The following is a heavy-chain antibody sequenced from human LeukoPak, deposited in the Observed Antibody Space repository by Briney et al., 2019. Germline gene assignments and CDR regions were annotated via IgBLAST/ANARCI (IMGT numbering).Heavy chain of an antibody. CDR1: GFTFSSYT. CDR3: AKAANWGSFDY. J-gene: IGHJ4*02. D-gene: IGHD7-27*01. V-gene: IGHV3-30*04. Sequence: GGSLRLSCAASGFTFSSYTMHWVRQAPGKGLEWVAVISYDGSNKYYADSVTGRFTISRDNAKNSLYLQMNSLRAEDTAVYYCAKAANWGSFDYWGQGTLVTVSS. CDR2: ISYDGSNK.